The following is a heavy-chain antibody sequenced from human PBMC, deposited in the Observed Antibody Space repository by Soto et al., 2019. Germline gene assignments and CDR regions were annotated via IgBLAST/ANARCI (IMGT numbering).Heavy chain of an antibody. CDR3: ARPGSGYDVLTGRYFYYYHTVDV. Sequence: GGSLRLSCATSGFIFSTYAMHWVRQPPGKGLEWVTVISYDGNTKDYADSVKGRFSIPRDNSKNTVYLQMSSLRTEDTAVYYCARPGSGYDVLTGRYFYYYHTVDVWGQGTTVTVSS. J-gene: IGHJ6*02. CDR1: GFIFSTYA. V-gene: IGHV3-30-3*01. CDR2: ISYDGNTK. D-gene: IGHD3-9*01.